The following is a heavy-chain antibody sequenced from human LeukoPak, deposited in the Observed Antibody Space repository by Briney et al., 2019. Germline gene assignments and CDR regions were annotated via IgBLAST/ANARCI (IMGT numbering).Heavy chain of an antibody. CDR3: ARALAEDEDAFDI. CDR2: INHSGST. D-gene: IGHD6-13*01. CDR1: GGSFSGYY. Sequence: SETLSLTCAVYGGSFSGYYWSWIRQPPGKGLEWIGEINHSGSTNYNPSLKSRVTISVDTSKNQFSLKLSSVTAADTAVYYCARALAEDEDAFDIWGQGTMVTVSS. J-gene: IGHJ3*02. V-gene: IGHV4-34*01.